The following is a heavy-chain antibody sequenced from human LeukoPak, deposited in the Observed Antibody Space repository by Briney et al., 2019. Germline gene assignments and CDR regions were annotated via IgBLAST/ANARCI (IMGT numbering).Heavy chain of an antibody. CDR2: ISSSSSYI. Sequence: GGSLRLSCASSGVSFRTHFMNCVRQAPGKGLEWVSSISSSSSYIYYADSVKGRFTISRDNAKNSLYLQMNSLRAEDTAVYYFSNAYCSGCSYYPFDFGGWGNVIMV. CDR3: SNAYCSGCSYYPFDFGG. J-gene: IGHJ6*03. CDR1: GVSFRTHF. V-gene: IGHV3-21*01. D-gene: IGHD2-15*01.